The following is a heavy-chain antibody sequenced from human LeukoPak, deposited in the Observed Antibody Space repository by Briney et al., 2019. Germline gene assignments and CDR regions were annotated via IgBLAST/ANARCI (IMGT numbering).Heavy chain of an antibody. CDR2: ISYDGSNK. Sequence: GGSLRLSCAASGFSFSSYAMHWVRQAPGKGLEWVAVISYDGSNKYYADSVKGRFTISRDNSKNMLYLQMNSLRAEDTALYYCARAPVWFGDLYFDYWGQGTLVTVSS. CDR3: ARAPVWFGDLYFDY. V-gene: IGHV3-30-3*01. CDR1: GFSFSSYA. J-gene: IGHJ4*02. D-gene: IGHD3-10*01.